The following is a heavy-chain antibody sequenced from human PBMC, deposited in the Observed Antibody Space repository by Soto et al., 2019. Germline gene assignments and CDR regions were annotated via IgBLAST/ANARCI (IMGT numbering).Heavy chain of an antibody. Sequence: QVQLVESGGGVVQPGRSLRLSCAASGFTFSSYGMHWVRKAPGKGLEWVAVIWYDGSNKYYADSVKGRFTISRDNSKNTLYLQMNSLRAEDTAVYYCARDVVGGIAAAATGWFDPWGQGTLVTVSS. J-gene: IGHJ5*02. V-gene: IGHV3-33*01. D-gene: IGHD6-13*01. CDR1: GFTFSSYG. CDR2: IWYDGSNK. CDR3: ARDVVGGIAAAATGWFDP.